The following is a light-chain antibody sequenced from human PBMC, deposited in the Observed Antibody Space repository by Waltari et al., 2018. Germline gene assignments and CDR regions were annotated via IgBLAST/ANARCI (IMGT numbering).Light chain of an antibody. J-gene: IGKJ1*01. CDR1: ESVNSW. V-gene: IGKV1-5*03. CDR2: KAS. Sequence: DIQMTQSPSTLSAFVGDRVTITCRASESVNSWLAWYQEKPGKAPKLLIQKASNLETGIPSRFSGSGSGTEFTLTISSLQADDFATYYCQQYRINPWTFGQGTQVEV. CDR3: QQYRINPWT.